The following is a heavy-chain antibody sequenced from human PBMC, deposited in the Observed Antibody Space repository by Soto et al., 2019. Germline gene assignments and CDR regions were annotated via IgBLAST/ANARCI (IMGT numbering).Heavy chain of an antibody. Sequence: ASVKVSCKASGYTFTSYGISWVRQAPGQGLEWMGWISAYNGNTNYAQKLQGRVTMTTDTSTSTAYMELRSLRSDDTAVYYCARDPLVITMIVVVNPSDVFDIWGQGTMVTVSS. CDR3: ARDPLVITMIVVVNPSDVFDI. J-gene: IGHJ3*02. D-gene: IGHD3-22*01. V-gene: IGHV1-18*04. CDR2: ISAYNGNT. CDR1: GYTFTSYG.